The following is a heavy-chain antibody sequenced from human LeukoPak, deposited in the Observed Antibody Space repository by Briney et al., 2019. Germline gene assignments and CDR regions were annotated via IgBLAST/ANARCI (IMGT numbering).Heavy chain of an antibody. D-gene: IGHD1-14*01. CDR1: GGSISSSSYY. Sequence: SETLSLTCTVSGGSISSSSYYWGWIRQPPGKGLEWIGSIYYSGSTNYNPSLKSRVTISVDTSKNQFSLKLSSVTAADTAVYYCARVHPEEYFDYWGQGTLVTVSS. V-gene: IGHV4-39*07. CDR2: IYYSGST. J-gene: IGHJ4*02. CDR3: ARVHPEEYFDY.